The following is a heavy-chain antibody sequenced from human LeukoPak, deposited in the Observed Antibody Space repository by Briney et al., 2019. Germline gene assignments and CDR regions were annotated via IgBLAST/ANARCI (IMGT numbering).Heavy chain of an antibody. J-gene: IGHJ4*02. D-gene: IGHD6-19*01. V-gene: IGHV4-59*05. CDR3: ARGRSGSGWPLFDY. CDR2: IYHSGST. Sequence: SETLSLTCTVSGGSISSYYWSWIRQPPGKGLEWIGSIYHSGSTYYNPSLKSRVTISVDTSKNHFSLKLSSVTAADTAVYYCARGRSGSGWPLFDYWGQGTLVTVSS. CDR1: GGSISSYY.